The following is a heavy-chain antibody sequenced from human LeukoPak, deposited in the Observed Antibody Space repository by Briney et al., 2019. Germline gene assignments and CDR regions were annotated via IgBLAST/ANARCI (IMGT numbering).Heavy chain of an antibody. D-gene: IGHD3-22*01. Sequence: AASVKVSCKVSGYTLTELSMHWVRQAPGKGLEWMGGFDPEDGETIYAQKFQGRVTMTEDTSTDTAYMELSSLRSEDTAVYYCATFTTTYYYDSSGYYPDWGQGTLVTVSS. CDR2: FDPEDGET. CDR1: GYTLTELS. CDR3: ATFTTTYYYDSSGYYPD. J-gene: IGHJ4*02. V-gene: IGHV1-24*01.